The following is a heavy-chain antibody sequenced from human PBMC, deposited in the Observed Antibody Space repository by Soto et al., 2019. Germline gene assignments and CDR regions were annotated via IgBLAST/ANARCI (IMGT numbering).Heavy chain of an antibody. CDR1: GYSFTSYW. Sequence: GESLKISCKGSGYSFTSYWIGWVRQMPGKGLEWVGIIYPGDSDTRYSPSFQGQVTISADKSISTAYLQWSSLKASDTAMYYCARRSVLKVYAPDAFEIWGQGTMVTVSS. CDR2: IYPGDSDT. V-gene: IGHV5-51*01. D-gene: IGHD2-8*01. J-gene: IGHJ3*02. CDR3: ARRSVLKVYAPDAFEI.